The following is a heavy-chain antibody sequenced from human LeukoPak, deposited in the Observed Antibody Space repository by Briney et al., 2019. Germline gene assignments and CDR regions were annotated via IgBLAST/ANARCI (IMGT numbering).Heavy chain of an antibody. CDR3: AKSGVVVPAAMPVPFDY. D-gene: IGHD2-2*01. V-gene: IGHV3-30*18. CDR1: GFTFSNYG. CDR2: ISYDGSNK. J-gene: IGHJ4*02. Sequence: WRSLRLSCAASGFTFSNYGMHWVRQAPGKGLEWVAVISYDGSNKYYADSVKGRFTISRDNSKNTLYLQMNSLRAEDTAVYYCAKSGVVVPAAMPVPFDYWGQGTLVTVSS.